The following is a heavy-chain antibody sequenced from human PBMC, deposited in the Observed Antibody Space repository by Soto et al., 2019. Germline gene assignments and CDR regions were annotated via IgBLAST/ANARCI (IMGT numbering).Heavy chain of an antibody. Sequence: ASVKVSCKASGYTFTGYYMHWVRQAPGQGLEWMGWINPNSGGTNYAQKFQGWVTMTRDTSISTAYMELSRLRSDDTAVYYCARDLSGVATIPTDAFDIWGQGTMVTVSS. J-gene: IGHJ3*02. V-gene: IGHV1-2*04. D-gene: IGHD5-12*01. CDR2: INPNSGGT. CDR1: GYTFTGYY. CDR3: ARDLSGVATIPTDAFDI.